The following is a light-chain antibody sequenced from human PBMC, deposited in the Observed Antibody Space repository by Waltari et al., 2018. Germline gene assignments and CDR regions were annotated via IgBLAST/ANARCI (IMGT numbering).Light chain of an antibody. CDR1: RSDVGGYNA. V-gene: IGLV2-14*03. Sequence: PGPSITLSCPGTRSDVGGYNAVSGYQQHPVKAPTLMIYDVVSRPSGVPHRFSGSNSGNTAFLVISGLQADDEDDYYCSSYTSSISYVFGTGTKVTVL. J-gene: IGLJ1*01. CDR3: SSYTSSISYV. CDR2: DVV.